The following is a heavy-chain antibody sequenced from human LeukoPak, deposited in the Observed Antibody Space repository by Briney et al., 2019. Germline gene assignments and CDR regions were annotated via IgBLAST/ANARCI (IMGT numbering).Heavy chain of an antibody. J-gene: IGHJ3*02. CDR3: ARAKRGSGAFDI. V-gene: IGHV1-69*05. D-gene: IGHD3-10*01. CDR2: IIPIFGTA. Sequence: SVKVSCKASGGTFSSYAISWVRQAPGQGLEWMGGIIPIFGTANYARKFQGRVTITTDESTSTAYMELSSLRSEDTAVYYCARAKRGSGAFDIWGQGTMVTVSS. CDR1: GGTFSSYA.